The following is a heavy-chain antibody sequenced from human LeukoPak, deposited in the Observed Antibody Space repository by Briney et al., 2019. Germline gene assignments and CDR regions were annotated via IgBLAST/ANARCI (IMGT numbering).Heavy chain of an antibody. CDR2: MNPNSGNT. J-gene: IGHJ6*02. CDR1: GYTFTSYD. CDR3: ARHEVPPTPYYYYGMDV. V-gene: IGHV1-8*01. D-gene: IGHD2-15*01. Sequence: ASVKVSCKASGYTFTSYDINWVRQATGQGLEWMGWMNPNSGNTGYAQKFQGRVTMTRNTSISTAYMELSSLRSEDTAVYYCARHEVPPTPYYYYGMDVWGQGTTVTVSS.